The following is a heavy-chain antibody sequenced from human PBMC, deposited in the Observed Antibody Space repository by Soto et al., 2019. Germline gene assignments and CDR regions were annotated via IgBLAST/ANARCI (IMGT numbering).Heavy chain of an antibody. CDR2: ISSSSSTI. CDR1: GFTFXSYS. J-gene: IGHJ6*02. V-gene: IGHV3-48*01. D-gene: IGHD5-12*01. CDR3: ARLRDIVVTGDYYYGMDV. Sequence: GGSLRLSCSASGFTFXSYSMNGVRQAPGKGLEWVSYISSSSSTIYYADSVKGRFTISRDNAKNSLYLQMNSLRAADTAVYYCARLRDIVVTGDYYYGMDVWGQGTTVTVSS.